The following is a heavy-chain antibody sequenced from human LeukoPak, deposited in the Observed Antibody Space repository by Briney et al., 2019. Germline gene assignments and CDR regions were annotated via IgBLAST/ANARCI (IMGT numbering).Heavy chain of an antibody. CDR3: ARGRRSRENRYYFDY. V-gene: IGHV1-8*01. CDR1: GYTFTSYD. CDR2: MNPNSGNT. J-gene: IGHJ4*02. D-gene: IGHD1-26*01. Sequence: GSSVKVSCKASGYTFTSYDINWVRQATGQGLEWMGWMNPNSGNTGYAQKFQGRVTMTRNTSISTAYMELSSLRSEDTAVYYCARGRRSRENRYYFDYWGQGTLVTVSS.